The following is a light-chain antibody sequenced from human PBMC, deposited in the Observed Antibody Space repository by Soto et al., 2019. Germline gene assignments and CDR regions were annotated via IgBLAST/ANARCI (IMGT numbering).Light chain of an antibody. V-gene: IGLV2-11*01. Sequence: HSALTQPRSVSGSPGQSVTISFTGTSSDVAVYNYVSWYQQHPGKAPKLKMYDVSKRPSVIPDRFSGSKSGNTASLTICGLQAEDEADYYCCSSAGSYTWVLGGGTKLTVL. J-gene: IGLJ3*02. CDR3: CSSAGSYTWV. CDR2: DVS. CDR1: SSDVAVYNY.